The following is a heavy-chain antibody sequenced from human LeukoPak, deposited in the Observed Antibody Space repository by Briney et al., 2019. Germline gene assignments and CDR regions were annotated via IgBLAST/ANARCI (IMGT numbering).Heavy chain of an antibody. Sequence: ASVKVSCKASGYTFTSYDINWVRQATGQGLEWMGWMNPNSGNAGYAQKFQGRVTMTRNTSISTAYMELSSLRSEDTAVYYCAKDQTLGYCSGGSCYPYYYYGMVVWGQGTTVTVSS. CDR2: MNPNSGNA. D-gene: IGHD2-15*01. J-gene: IGHJ6*02. CDR1: GYTFTSYD. V-gene: IGHV1-8*01. CDR3: AKDQTLGYCSGGSCYPYYYYGMVV.